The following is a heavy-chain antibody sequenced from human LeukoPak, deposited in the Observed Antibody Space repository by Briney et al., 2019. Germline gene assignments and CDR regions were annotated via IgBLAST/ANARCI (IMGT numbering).Heavy chain of an antibody. J-gene: IGHJ4*02. D-gene: IGHD3-10*01. CDR1: GFTFGSCW. CDR2: INQDGSQK. CDR3: ARGLLWFGESGKVDY. Sequence: GGSLRLSCAASGFTFGSCWMNWVRQTPGKGLEWVANINQDGSQKFYVDSVKGRFTISRDNANNSLYLQMNSLRAEDTAVYYCARGLLWFGESGKVDYWGQGTLVTVSS. V-gene: IGHV3-7*01.